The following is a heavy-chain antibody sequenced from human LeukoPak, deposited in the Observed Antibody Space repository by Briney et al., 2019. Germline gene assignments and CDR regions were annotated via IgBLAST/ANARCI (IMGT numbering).Heavy chain of an antibody. D-gene: IGHD6-19*01. CDR2: INPNSGGT. V-gene: IGHV1-2*02. J-gene: IGHJ4*02. CDR3: ARDELEYSSGWYYFDY. CDR1: GYTFTGYY. Sequence: ASVKVSCKASGYTFTGYYIHWVRQAPGQGLEWMGWINPNSGGTNYAQKFQGRVTMTRDTSISTAYMELSRLRSDDTAVYYCARDELEYSSGWYYFDYWGQGTLVTVSS.